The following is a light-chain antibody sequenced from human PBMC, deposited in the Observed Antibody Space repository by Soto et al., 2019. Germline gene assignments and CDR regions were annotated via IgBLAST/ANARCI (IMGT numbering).Light chain of an antibody. V-gene: IGKV1-5*01. CDR1: QSISSW. CDR3: QQLNTYPRT. Sequence: DIQMTQSPSTLSASVGDRVTITCRASQSISSWLAWYQQKLGRAPRLLIYDASSLESGVPSRFSGSGYGTEFTLTISSLQPDDFATYYCQQLNTYPRTFGPGTKVDI. CDR2: DAS. J-gene: IGKJ3*01.